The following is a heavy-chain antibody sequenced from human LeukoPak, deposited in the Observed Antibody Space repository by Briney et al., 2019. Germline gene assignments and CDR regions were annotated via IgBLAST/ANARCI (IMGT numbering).Heavy chain of an antibody. J-gene: IGHJ4*02. D-gene: IGHD5-18*01. CDR3: ARDEGSGTARYYFDY. Sequence: ASVKVSCKASGYTFTTYGISWVRQAPGQGLEWMGWISPYNGNTNYAQKLQGRVTMTTDTSTSTVYMELRSLRSEDTAVYYCARDEGSGTARYYFDYWGQGTLVTVSS. CDR1: GYTFTTYG. V-gene: IGHV1-18*01. CDR2: ISPYNGNT.